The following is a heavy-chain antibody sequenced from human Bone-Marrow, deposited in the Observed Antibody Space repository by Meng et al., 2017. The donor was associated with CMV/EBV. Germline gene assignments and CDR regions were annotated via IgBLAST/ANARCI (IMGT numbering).Heavy chain of an antibody. D-gene: IGHD3-3*01. J-gene: IGHJ6*02. CDR3: AKDLGYYDFWSGYYTYYYYGMDV. V-gene: IGHV3-30*02. Sequence: GESLKISCAASGFTFSSYGMHWVRQAPGKGLEWVAFIRYDGSNKYYADSEEGRFTISRDNSKDTLYLQMYSLRAEETAVYYCAKDLGYYDFWSGYYTYYYYGMDVWGQGTTVTVSS. CDR2: IRYDGSNK. CDR1: GFTFSSYG.